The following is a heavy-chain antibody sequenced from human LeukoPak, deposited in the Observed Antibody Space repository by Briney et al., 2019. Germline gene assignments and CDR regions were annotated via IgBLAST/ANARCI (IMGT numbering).Heavy chain of an antibody. CDR1: GYTFSSYY. D-gene: IGHD5-24*01. J-gene: IGHJ6*03. Sequence: ASVKVSCKASGYTFSSYYVHWVRQAPGQGLEWMGMIIPSDGFTSYAQKFQGRVTMTRDMSTSTVYMELSSLRSDDTAVYYCARADGWLHLGSYYYYMDVWGKGTTVTVSS. CDR3: ARADGWLHLGSYYYYMDV. CDR2: IIPSDGFT. V-gene: IGHV1-46*01.